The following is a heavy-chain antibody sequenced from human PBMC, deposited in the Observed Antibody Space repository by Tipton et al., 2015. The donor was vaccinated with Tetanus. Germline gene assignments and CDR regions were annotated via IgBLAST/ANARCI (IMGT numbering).Heavy chain of an antibody. CDR1: GFTFDDYA. V-gene: IGHV3-9*01. CDR2: ISWNSGSI. J-gene: IGHJ6*02. Sequence: SLRLSCAASGFTFDDYAMHWVRQAPGKGLEWVSHISWNSGSIDYADSVKGRFTISRDNAKNSLHLQMSTLRVEDTAVYYCARDVSPDRYNYGMDVWGQGTTVTVSS. CDR3: ARDVSPDRYNYGMDV. D-gene: IGHD1-1*01.